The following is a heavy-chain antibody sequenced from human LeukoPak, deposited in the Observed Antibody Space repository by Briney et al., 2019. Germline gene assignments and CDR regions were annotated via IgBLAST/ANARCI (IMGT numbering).Heavy chain of an antibody. CDR2: IKQDGSEK. J-gene: IGHJ6*03. V-gene: IGHV3-7*01. D-gene: IGHD6-13*01. CDR3: ARVKRYSSSWPNYYYYYYVDV. CDR1: GFTFSSYW. Sequence: GGSLRLSCAASGFTFSSYWMSWVRQAPGKGLEWVANIKQDGSEKYYVDSVKGRFTISRDNAKNSLYLQMNSLRAEDTAVYYCARVKRYSSSWPNYYYYYYVDVWGKGTTVTVSS.